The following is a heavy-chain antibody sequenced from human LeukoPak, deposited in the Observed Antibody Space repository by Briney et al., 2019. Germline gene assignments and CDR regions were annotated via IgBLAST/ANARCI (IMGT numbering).Heavy chain of an antibody. CDR3: ARQYYYDSSGYYEHFGY. CDR2: ISAYNGNT. V-gene: IGHV1-18*01. J-gene: IGHJ4*02. Sequence: ASVKVSCKASGYTFTSYGISWVRQAPGQGLEWMGWISAYNGNTNYAQKLQGRVTMTTDTSTSTAYMELRSLRSDDTAVYYCARQYYYDSSGYYEHFGYWGQGTLVTVSS. D-gene: IGHD3-22*01. CDR1: GYTFTSYG.